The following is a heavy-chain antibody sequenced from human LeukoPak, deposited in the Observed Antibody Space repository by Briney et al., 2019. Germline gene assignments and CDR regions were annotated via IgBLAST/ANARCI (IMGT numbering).Heavy chain of an antibody. CDR3: ARAPYTSGWYRGDNDY. Sequence: GGSLRLSCAASGFTFSSYSMNWVRQAPGKGLEWVSYISGSSGTRYYADSVKGRFTISRDNAKNSLYLQMNSLRAEDTAVYYCARAPYTSGWYRGDNDYWGHGTLVTVSS. D-gene: IGHD6-19*01. CDR1: GFTFSSYS. V-gene: IGHV3-48*01. J-gene: IGHJ4*01. CDR2: ISGSSGTR.